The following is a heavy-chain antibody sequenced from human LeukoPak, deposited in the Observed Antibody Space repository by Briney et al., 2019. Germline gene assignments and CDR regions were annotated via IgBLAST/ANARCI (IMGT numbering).Heavy chain of an antibody. CDR2: INPNSGGT. D-gene: IGHD6-13*01. Sequence: ASVKVSCKASGYTFTGYYMHWVRQAPGQGLEWMGWINPNSGGTNYAQRFQGRVTMTRDTSISTAYMELSRLRSDDTAVYYCAKEGVGAASTSYDYWGQGTLVTVSS. V-gene: IGHV1-2*02. CDR3: AKEGVGAASTSYDY. CDR1: GYTFTGYY. J-gene: IGHJ4*02.